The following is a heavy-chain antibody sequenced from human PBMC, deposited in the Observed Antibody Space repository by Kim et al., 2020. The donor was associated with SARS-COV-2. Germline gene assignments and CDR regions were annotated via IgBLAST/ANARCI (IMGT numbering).Heavy chain of an antibody. CDR1: GYTFTSYG. D-gene: IGHD2-2*01. V-gene: IGHV1-18*01. J-gene: IGHJ4*02. CDR3: ARDTIVVVPAATRYSVYYFEY. Sequence: ASVKVSCKASGYTFTSYGISWVRQAPGQGLEWMGWISAYNGNTNYAQKLQGRVTMTTDTSTSTAYMELRSLRSDDTAVYYCARDTIVVVPAATRYSVYYFEYWGQGTLVTVSS. CDR2: ISAYNGNT.